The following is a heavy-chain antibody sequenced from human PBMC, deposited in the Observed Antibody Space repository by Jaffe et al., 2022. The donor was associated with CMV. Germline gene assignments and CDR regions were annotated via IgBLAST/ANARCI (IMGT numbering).Heavy chain of an antibody. J-gene: IGHJ4*02. Sequence: QVQLVQSGAEVKKPGASVKVSCKVSGYTLTELSMHWVRQAPGKGLEWMGGFDPEDGETIYAQKFQGRVTMTEDTSTDTAYMELSSLRSEDTAVYYCATGPPEVAYCGGDCYFLFDYWGQGTLVTVSS. D-gene: IGHD2-21*02. CDR1: GYTLTELS. CDR3: ATGPPEVAYCGGDCYFLFDY. V-gene: IGHV1-24*01. CDR2: FDPEDGET.